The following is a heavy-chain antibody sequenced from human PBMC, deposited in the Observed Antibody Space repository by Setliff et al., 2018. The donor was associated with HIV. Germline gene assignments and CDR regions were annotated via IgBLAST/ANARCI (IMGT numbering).Heavy chain of an antibody. CDR2: INTSGTT. CDR1: GGSISSYY. Sequence: SETLSLTCTVSGGSISSYYWSWIRQPPGKGLEWIGYINTSGTTNYNPSLKSRVTISVDTSKNQFSLKLSSVTAADTAVYFCARQTYYYDTSGHNWFDPWGQGTLVTVSS. J-gene: IGHJ5*02. CDR3: ARQTYYYDTSGHNWFDP. D-gene: IGHD3-22*01. V-gene: IGHV4-4*09.